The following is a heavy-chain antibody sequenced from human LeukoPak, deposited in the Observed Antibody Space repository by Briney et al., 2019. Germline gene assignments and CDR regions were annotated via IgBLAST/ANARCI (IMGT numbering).Heavy chain of an antibody. Sequence: GALVKVSCKASGYTFTGYYMHGVRQAPGQGLEWMGRINPNSGGTNYAQKFQGRVTMTRDTSISTAYMELSRLRSDDTAVYYCARAHYDILTGYYPNYFDYWGQGTLVTVSS. D-gene: IGHD3-9*01. CDR3: ARAHYDILTGYYPNYFDY. J-gene: IGHJ4*02. V-gene: IGHV1-2*06. CDR1: GYTFTGYY. CDR2: INPNSGGT.